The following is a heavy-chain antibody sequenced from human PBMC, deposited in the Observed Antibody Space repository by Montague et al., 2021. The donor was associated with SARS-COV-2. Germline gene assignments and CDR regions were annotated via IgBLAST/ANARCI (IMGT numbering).Heavy chain of an antibody. D-gene: IGHD5-24*01. CDR1: GFSFSDYA. V-gene: IGHV3-33*01. CDR3: AREKKEVQMDY. CDR2: IWYDGGNS. Sequence: SPRLSWAASGFSFSDYAMHWVRQAPGLALEWVAVIWYDGGNSYYADSVKGRFTISRDNSKNAVYLQMNSLTADDTAIYYCAREKKEVQMDYWGLGTLVTVSS. J-gene: IGHJ4*02.